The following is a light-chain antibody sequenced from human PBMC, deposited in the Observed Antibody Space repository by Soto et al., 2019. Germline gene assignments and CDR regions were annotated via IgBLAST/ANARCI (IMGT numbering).Light chain of an antibody. V-gene: IGKV1-5*03. CDR2: KAS. CDR3: QQYNSYSTWT. J-gene: IGKJ1*01. CDR1: QSVSGW. Sequence: DIQMTQSPSTPSASVGDTLSVTGRASQSVSGWLAWYQQKPGEAPKLLIYKASTLKSGVPSRFSGSGSGTEFTLTISSLQPDDFATYYCQQYNSYSTWTFGQGTKVDIK.